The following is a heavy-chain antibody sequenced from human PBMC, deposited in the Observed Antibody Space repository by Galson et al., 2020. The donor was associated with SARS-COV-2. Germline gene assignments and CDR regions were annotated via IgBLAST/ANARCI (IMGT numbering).Heavy chain of an antibody. CDR3: ARTTPLLGYFDD. J-gene: IGHJ4*02. Sequence: SETLSLTCTVSGDSISNYYWSWIRQSPGKELQWIAYIHDSGSTNYNPALKSRVTMSIDTSKNHFSLKLNSVTAADTAVYYCARTTPLLGYFDDWGQGALVTVS. CDR1: GDSISNYY. V-gene: IGHV4-59*12. CDR2: IHDSGST. D-gene: IGHD3-16*01.